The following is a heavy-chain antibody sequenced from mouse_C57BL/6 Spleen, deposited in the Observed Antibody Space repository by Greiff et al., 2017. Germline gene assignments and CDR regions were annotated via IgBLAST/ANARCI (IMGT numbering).Heavy chain of an antibody. J-gene: IGHJ2*01. CDR1: GYAFSSYW. V-gene: IGHV1-80*01. D-gene: IGHD1-1*01. Sequence: VQGVESGAELVKPGASVKISCKASGYAFSSYWKNWVKQRPGKGLEWIGQIYPGDGDTNYNGKFKGKATLTADKSSSTAYMQLSSLTSEDSAVYFCARGGYGSRGYYFDYWGKGTTLTVSS. CDR2: IYPGDGDT. CDR3: ARGGYGSRGYYFDY.